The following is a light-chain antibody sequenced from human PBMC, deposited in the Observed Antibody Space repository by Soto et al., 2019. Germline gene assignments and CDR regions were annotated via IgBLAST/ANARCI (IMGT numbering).Light chain of an antibody. CDR2: AAA. Sequence: AIQMAQSPSSLSASVGARVTITCRASQGIGNDVGWFQQKPGKAPKLLIYAAATLQSGVPSRFSGSRSGTHFTLTISSLPPEDFATYDCLQDHNNPLTFGGGTKVEIK. J-gene: IGKJ4*01. CDR1: QGIGND. V-gene: IGKV1-6*02. CDR3: LQDHNNPLT.